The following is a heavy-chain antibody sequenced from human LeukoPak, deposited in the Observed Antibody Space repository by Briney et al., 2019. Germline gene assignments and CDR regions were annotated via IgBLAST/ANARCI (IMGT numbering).Heavy chain of an antibody. J-gene: IGHJ4*02. D-gene: IGHD6-19*01. V-gene: IGHV1-69*05. CDR1: GYTFTSYD. CDR2: IIPIFGTA. CDR3: ARDNGYSSGWFREFDY. Sequence: SVKVSCKASGYTFTSYDINGVRQAPGQGLEWMGGIIPIFGTANYAQKFQGRVTVTTDEFTSTDYMDMSSLQSEDMAVYYCARDNGYSSGWFREFDYWGQGTLVTVSS.